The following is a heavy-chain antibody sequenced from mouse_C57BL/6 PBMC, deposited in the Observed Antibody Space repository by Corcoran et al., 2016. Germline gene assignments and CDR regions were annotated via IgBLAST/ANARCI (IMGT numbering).Heavy chain of an antibody. V-gene: IGHV1-19*01. D-gene: IGHD1-1*01. CDR1: GYTFTDYY. J-gene: IGHJ1*03. CDR3: ARRGYYGSSPHWYFDV. Sequence: EVQLQQSGPVLVKPGASVKMSCKASGYTFTDYYMNWVKQSHGKSLEWIGVINPYNGGTSYNQKFKGKATLTVDKSSSTAYMELNSLTSEDSAVYYCARRGYYGSSPHWYFDVWGTGTTVTVSS. CDR2: INPYNGGT.